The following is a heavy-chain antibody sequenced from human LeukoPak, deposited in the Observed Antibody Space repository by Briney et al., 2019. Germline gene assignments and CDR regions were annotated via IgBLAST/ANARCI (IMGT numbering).Heavy chain of an antibody. V-gene: IGHV3-9*03. D-gene: IGHD3-10*01. CDR3: AKGRRMVRGVRDAFDI. CDR2: ISWNSGSI. Sequence: GGSLRLSCAASGFTFSRHWMSWVRQAPGKGLEWVSGISWNSGSIGYADSVKGRFTISRDNAKNSLYLQMNSLRAEDMALYYCAKGRRMVRGVRDAFDIWGQGTMVTVSS. CDR1: GFTFSRHW. J-gene: IGHJ3*02.